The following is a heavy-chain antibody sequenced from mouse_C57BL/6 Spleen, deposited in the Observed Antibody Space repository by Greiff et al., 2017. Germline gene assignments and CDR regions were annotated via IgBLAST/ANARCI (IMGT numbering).Heavy chain of an antibody. D-gene: IGHD1-1*01. CDR3: ARDELTAVVATDWYFDV. CDR1: GYTFTSYW. V-gene: IGHV1-69*01. J-gene: IGHJ1*03. Sequence: QVQLQQPGAELVMPGASVKLSCTASGYTFTSYWMHWVNQRPGQGLEWIGEIDPSDSYTNYTQKFKGKSTLTVDKSSSTAYMQLSSLTSEDSAVYYCARDELTAVVATDWYFDVWGTGTTGTVSS. CDR2: IDPSDSYT.